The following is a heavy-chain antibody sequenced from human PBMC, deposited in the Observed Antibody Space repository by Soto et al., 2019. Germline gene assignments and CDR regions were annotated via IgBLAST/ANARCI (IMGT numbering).Heavy chain of an antibody. CDR3: ARDSGHWTTSGPTYYFDY. CDR1: GFTFSSYA. Sequence: QVQLVESGGGVVQPGRSLRLSCAASGFTFSSYAMHWVRQAPGKGLEWVAVISYDGSNKYYADSVKGRFTISRDNSKNTLYLQMNSLRAEDTAVYYCARDSGHWTTSGPTYYFDYWGQGTLVTVSS. CDR2: ISYDGSNK. J-gene: IGHJ4*02. D-gene: IGHD1-1*01. V-gene: IGHV3-30-3*01.